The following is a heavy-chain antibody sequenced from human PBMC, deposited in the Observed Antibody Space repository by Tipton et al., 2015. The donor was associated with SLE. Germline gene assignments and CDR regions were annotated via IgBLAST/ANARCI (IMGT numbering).Heavy chain of an antibody. CDR3: ARNLRQLVPNSQNY. J-gene: IGHJ4*02. CDR1: GGSISSSSYY. CDR2: IYYSGST. V-gene: IGHV4-39*07. D-gene: IGHD6-6*01. Sequence: TLSLTCTVSGGSISSSSYYWGWIRQPPGKGLEWIGSIYYSGSTNYNPSLKSRVTISVDTSKNQFSLKLSSVTAADTAVYYCARNLRQLVPNSQNYWGQGTLVTVSS.